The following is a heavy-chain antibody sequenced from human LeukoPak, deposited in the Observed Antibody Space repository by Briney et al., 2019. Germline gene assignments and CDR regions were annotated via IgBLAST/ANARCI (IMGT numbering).Heavy chain of an antibody. V-gene: IGHV1-2*02. CDR1: GYTFTGYY. CDR2: INPNSGGT. J-gene: IGHJ4*02. Sequence: ASVKVSCKASGYTFTGYYMHWVRQAPGQGLEWMGWINPNSGGTNYAQKFQGRVTMTRDTSISTAHMELSRLRSDDTAVYYCARGNPVRMTTVTTLNYWGQGTLVTVSS. CDR3: ARGNPVRMTTVTTLNY. D-gene: IGHD4-17*01.